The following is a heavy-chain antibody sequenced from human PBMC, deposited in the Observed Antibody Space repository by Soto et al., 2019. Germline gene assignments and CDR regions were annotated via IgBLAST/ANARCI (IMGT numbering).Heavy chain of an antibody. V-gene: IGHV3-15*07. Sequence: EVQLVESGGGLVRPGGYLRLSCAGSGFTFSNAWMNWVRQAPGKGLEWVGRIKSKTTGGTTDYAAPVKGRSSISRDDSKNTVYLQMNSLKTEDTAVYYCRAAAYWGQGTLVIVSS. CDR1: GFTFSNAW. CDR3: RAAAY. D-gene: IGHD2-2*01. J-gene: IGHJ4*02. CDR2: IKSKTTGGTT.